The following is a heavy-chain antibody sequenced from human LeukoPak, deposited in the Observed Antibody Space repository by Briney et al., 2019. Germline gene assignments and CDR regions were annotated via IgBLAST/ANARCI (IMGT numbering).Heavy chain of an antibody. CDR2: ISSSSSYI. CDR1: GFTLSNYS. D-gene: IGHD6-19*01. V-gene: IGHV3-21*04. CDR3: AREVGGQWLVFDY. Sequence: GGSLRLSCAASGFTLSNYSMNWVRQAPGKGLEWVAFISSSSSYIFYADSLKGRFTISRDNAKNSLYLQMNSLRAEDTAVYYCAREVGGQWLVFDYWGQGTLVTVSS. J-gene: IGHJ4*02.